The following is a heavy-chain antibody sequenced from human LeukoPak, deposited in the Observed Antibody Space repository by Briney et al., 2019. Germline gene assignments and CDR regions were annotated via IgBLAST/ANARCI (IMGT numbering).Heavy chain of an antibody. V-gene: IGHV4-34*12. CDR3: ARHRRRYQLLGAFDL. CDR1: DRSFSGYY. CDR2: IIHSGST. Sequence: SETLSLTCVVSDRSFSGYYWSWIRQPPGKELEWIGEIIHSGSTNYNPSLKSRLTISVDTSKNQFSLKLNSVTAADTAVYYCARHRRRYQLLGAFDLWGQGTMVTVSS. J-gene: IGHJ3*01. D-gene: IGHD2-2*01.